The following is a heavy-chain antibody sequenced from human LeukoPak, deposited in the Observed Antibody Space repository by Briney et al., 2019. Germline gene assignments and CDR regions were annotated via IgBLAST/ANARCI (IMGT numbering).Heavy chain of an antibody. D-gene: IGHD2-2*01. Sequence: ASVKVSCKASGYTFTGYYMRWVRQAPGQGLEWMGWINPNSGGTNYAQKFQGWVTMTRDTSISTAYMELSRLRSDDTAVYYCARGVVLTWDCSSTSCRGWFDPWGQGTLVTVSS. V-gene: IGHV1-2*04. J-gene: IGHJ5*02. CDR2: INPNSGGT. CDR3: ARGVVLTWDCSSTSCRGWFDP. CDR1: GYTFTGYY.